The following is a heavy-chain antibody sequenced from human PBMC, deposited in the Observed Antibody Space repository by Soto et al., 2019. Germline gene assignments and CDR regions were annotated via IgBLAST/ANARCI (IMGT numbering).Heavy chain of an antibody. CDR1: GGSISGYY. CDR2: MYNTGST. CDR3: ARDLWGYCGTDCYPLDV. V-gene: IGHV4-59*01. Sequence: SETLSLTCTVSGGSISGYYWSWIRQPPGKGLEWIGYMYNTGSTVYNPSFKSRVTISVDTSKSQFSLRLNSVTAADTAVYYCARDLWGYCGTDCYPLDVWGQGSRVTVSS. D-gene: IGHD2-21*02. J-gene: IGHJ6*02.